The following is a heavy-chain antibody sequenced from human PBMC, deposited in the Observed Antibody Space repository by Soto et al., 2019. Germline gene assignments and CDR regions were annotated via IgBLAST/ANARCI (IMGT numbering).Heavy chain of an antibody. D-gene: IGHD3-22*01. V-gene: IGHV2-5*01. CDR3: AHRRSNYYDSSGNFDY. CDR1: GCSLSTSGVG. J-gene: IGHJ4*02. Sequence: ESCPTLVNPTQTLTLTCTFSGCSLSTSGVGXGWIRQPPGKALEWLALIYWNDDKRYSPSLKSRLTITKDTSKNQVVLTMTNMDPVDTATYYCAHRRSNYYDSSGNFDYWGQGTLVTVSS. CDR2: IYWNDDK.